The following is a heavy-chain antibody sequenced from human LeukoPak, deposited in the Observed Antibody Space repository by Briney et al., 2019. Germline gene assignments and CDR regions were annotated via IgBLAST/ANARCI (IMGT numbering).Heavy chain of an antibody. CDR1: GFTFSSYW. D-gene: IGHD2-21*02. J-gene: IGHJ6*03. Sequence: GGSLRLSCAASGFTFSSYWMSWVRQAPGKGLEWVANIKQDGSEKYYVDSVKGRFTISRDNAKNSLYLQMNSLRAEDTAVYYCARKGGDFTDYYYYYMDVWGKGTTVTISS. CDR2: IKQDGSEK. CDR3: ARKGGDFTDYYYYYMDV. V-gene: IGHV3-7*01.